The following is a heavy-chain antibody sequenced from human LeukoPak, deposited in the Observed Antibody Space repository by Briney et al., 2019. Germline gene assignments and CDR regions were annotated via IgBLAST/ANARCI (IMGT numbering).Heavy chain of an antibody. D-gene: IGHD2-2*01. J-gene: IGHJ5*02. CDR3: ARGGGSCSSTSCYFRWFDP. V-gene: IGHV3-30-3*01. CDR2: ISYDGGNK. Sequence: PGRSLRLSCAASGFTFSSYAMHGVRQAPAKGLQWVAVISYDGGNKYYADSVKGRFTISRDNSKNTLYLQMNSLRAGDTAVYSCARGGGSCSSTSCYFRWFDPWGQGTLVTVSS. CDR1: GFTFSSYA.